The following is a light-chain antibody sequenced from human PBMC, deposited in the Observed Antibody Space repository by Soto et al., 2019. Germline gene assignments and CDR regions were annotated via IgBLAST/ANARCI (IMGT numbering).Light chain of an antibody. CDR2: AAS. Sequence: AIRMTQSPSSLSASTGDRVTITCRASQGISSYLAWYQQKPGKAPKLLIYAASTLQSGVPSRFSGSGSGTDFTLTISCLQSEDFATDYCQQYYSYPITFGQGKRLEIK. CDR3: QQYYSYPIT. CDR1: QGISSY. V-gene: IGKV1-8*01. J-gene: IGKJ5*01.